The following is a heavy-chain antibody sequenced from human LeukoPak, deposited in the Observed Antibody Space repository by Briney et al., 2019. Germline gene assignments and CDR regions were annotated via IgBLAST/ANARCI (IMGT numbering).Heavy chain of an antibody. CDR1: GFTFKRHV. CDR3: ATSHDAAGTS. D-gene: IGHD6-13*01. J-gene: IGHJ5*02. CDR2: INRDGDKT. Sequence: GGYLRLSCVGSGFTFKRHVMKWARQAPGKGLEWVSVINRDGDKTSYSDSVKGRFTISRDNSRDTLYLLMNSLRVDDTAVYYCATSHDAAGTSWGQGTLVTVSS. V-gene: IGHV3-23*03.